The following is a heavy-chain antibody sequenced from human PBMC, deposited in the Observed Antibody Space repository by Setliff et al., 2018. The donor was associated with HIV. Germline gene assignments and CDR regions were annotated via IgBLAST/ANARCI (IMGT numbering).Heavy chain of an antibody. D-gene: IGHD3-10*01. CDR1: GFTFSTYW. Sequence: PGGSLRLSCAASGFTFSTYWMGWIRQVPGKGLEWVANIKADGSATSYADSVKGRFTISRDNSKNTLYLQMNSLRAEDTAVYYCAKTSGSYWGPLGYWGQGTLVTVSS. V-gene: IGHV3-7*01. CDR2: IKADGSAT. CDR3: AKTSGSYWGPLGY. J-gene: IGHJ4*02.